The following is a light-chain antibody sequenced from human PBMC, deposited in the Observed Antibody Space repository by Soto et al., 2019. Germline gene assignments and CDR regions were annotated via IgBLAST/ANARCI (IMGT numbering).Light chain of an antibody. CDR1: QGISSY. J-gene: IGKJ2*01. CDR2: AAS. V-gene: IGKV1-8*01. Sequence: AIRMTQSPSSFSASTGDRVTITCRASQGISSYLAWYQQKPGTAHKLLIYAASTLQSGDPSSFSGSGSWTDFTLTISRLQSEDFATYYCQQYYSYPTFGQGTKLEIK. CDR3: QQYYSYPT.